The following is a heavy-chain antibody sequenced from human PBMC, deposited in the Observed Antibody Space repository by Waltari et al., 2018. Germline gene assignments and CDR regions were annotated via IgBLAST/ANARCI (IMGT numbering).Heavy chain of an antibody. CDR3: ARGKGWFDP. J-gene: IGHJ5*02. V-gene: IGHV4-59*11. CDR2: IYYSGST. CDR1: GGSISSHY. Sequence: QVQLQESGPGLVKPSETLSLTCTVSGGSISSHYWSWIRQPPGKGLEWIGYIYYSGSTNYNPSLKSRVTISVDTSKNQFSLKLSSVTAADTAVYYCARGKGWFDPWGQGTLVTVSS.